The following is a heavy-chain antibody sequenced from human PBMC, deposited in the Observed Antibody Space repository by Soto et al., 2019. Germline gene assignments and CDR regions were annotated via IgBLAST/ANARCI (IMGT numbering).Heavy chain of an antibody. CDR3: ARATITILRGIFSTRFDS. CDR2: ISGGSSST. V-gene: IGHV3-11*05. J-gene: IGHJ4*02. CDR1: GFTFSDYY. Sequence: QVQLVESGGGLVKPGGSLRLSCAASGFTFSDYYMSWVRQAPGKGLEWVSYISGGSSSTNYADSVKGRFTISRDTAKNSLFLQMSSLRPEDTAVYFCARATITILRGIFSTRFDSWGQGTLVTVSS. D-gene: IGHD3-10*01.